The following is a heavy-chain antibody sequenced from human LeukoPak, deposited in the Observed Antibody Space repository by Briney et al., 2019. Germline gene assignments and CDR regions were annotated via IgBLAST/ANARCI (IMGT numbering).Heavy chain of an antibody. J-gene: IGHJ5*02. CDR3: ARGLRLRYFDWSLLRDWFDP. CDR2: INHSGST. V-gene: IGHV4-34*01. CDR1: GGSFSGYY. D-gene: IGHD3-9*01. Sequence: SETLSLTCAVYGGSFSGYYWSWIRQPPGKGLEWIGEINHSGSTNYNPSLKSRVTISVDTFKNQFSLKLSSVTAADTAVYYCARGLRLRYFDWSLLRDWFDPWGQGTLVTVSS.